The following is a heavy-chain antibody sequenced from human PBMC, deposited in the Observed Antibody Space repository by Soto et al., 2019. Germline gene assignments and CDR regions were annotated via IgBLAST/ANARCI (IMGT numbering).Heavy chain of an antibody. Sequence: QIHLVQSGAEVKKPGASVKVSCKGSGYGFTTYGITWVRQAPGQGLEWMAWISAHNGNTNYAQKLQGRVTVTRDTSTSTAYMGLRSLRSDETAVYYCARGRYGDYWGQGALVTVSS. CDR3: ARGRYGDY. CDR2: ISAHNGNT. J-gene: IGHJ4*02. V-gene: IGHV1-18*01. CDR1: GYGFTTYG. D-gene: IGHD1-1*01.